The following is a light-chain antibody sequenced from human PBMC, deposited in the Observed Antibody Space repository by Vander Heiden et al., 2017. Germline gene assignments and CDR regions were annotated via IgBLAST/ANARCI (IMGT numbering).Light chain of an antibody. V-gene: IGKV1-8*01. CDR1: QGISSY. CDR2: AAS. J-gene: IGKJ2*01. CDR3: QQYYSYPPMYT. Sequence: AIRMTQSPSSLSASTGDRVTITCRAGQGISSYLAWYQQKPGKAPKLLIYAASTLQSGVPSRFSGSGSGTDFTLTISCLQSEDFATYYCQQYYSYPPMYTFGQGTKLEIK.